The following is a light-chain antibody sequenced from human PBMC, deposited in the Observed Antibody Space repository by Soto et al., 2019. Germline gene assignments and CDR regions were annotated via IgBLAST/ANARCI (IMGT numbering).Light chain of an antibody. CDR2: ESS. V-gene: IGKV3-11*01. CDR1: QNVANY. Sequence: EIVLTQSPATLSLSPGERATLSCRASQNVANYLDWYQQKPGQAPRLLIYESSNRATGIAARFSGSGSGTDFTLTISSLEPEDFAVYYCQQRSNWPPGMYTFGQGTKLEIK. CDR3: QQRSNWPPGMYT. J-gene: IGKJ2*01.